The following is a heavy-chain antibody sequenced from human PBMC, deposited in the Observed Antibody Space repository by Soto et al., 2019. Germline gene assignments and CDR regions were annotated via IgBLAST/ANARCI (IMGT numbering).Heavy chain of an antibody. D-gene: IGHD3-10*01. J-gene: IGHJ4*02. CDR3: ARDGYDGSGSPYPAY. V-gene: IGHV4-59*01. Sequence: SETLSLTCSVSGGSMSEYFWSWIRQSPGKGLEWIGYIYYLGSTDYNPSLKSRVTISVDTSKRQFSLRLTSVTAADTGVYYCARDGYDGSGSPYPAYWGPGTQVTVPS. CDR2: IYYLGST. CDR1: GGSMSEYF.